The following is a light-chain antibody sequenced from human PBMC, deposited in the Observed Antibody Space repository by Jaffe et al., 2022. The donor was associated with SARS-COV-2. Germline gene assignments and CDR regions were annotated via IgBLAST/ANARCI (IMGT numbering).Light chain of an antibody. CDR1: QSITTY. Sequence: DIQMTQSPSSLSASVGDRVTITCRASQSITTYLNWYQQKPGKAPKLLIYAASSLQSGVPSRFSGGGSGTDFTLTISSLQPEDFATYYCQQHYNRYTFGLGTKLEMK. CDR3: QQHYNRYT. V-gene: IGKV1-39*01. J-gene: IGKJ2*01. CDR2: AAS.